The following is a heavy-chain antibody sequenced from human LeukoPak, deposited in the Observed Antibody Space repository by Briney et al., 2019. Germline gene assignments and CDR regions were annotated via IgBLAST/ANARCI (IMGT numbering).Heavy chain of an antibody. CDR1: GGSISSGGYS. CDR2: IYHSGST. V-gene: IGHV4-30-2*01. J-gene: IGHJ4*02. Sequence: PSETLSLTCAVSGGSISSGGYSWSWIRQPPGKGLEWIGYIYHSGSTYYNPSLKSRVTISVDRSKNQFSLKLSSVTAADTAVYYCARGDTMFVYWGQGTLVTVSS. CDR3: ARGDTMFVY. D-gene: IGHD3-10*02.